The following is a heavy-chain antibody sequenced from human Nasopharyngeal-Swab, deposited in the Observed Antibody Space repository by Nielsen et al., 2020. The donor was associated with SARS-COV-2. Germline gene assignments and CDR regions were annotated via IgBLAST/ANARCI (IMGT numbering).Heavy chain of an antibody. CDR2: ISSSGGST. CDR3: AKGAYSSGSYGGIGVGN. J-gene: IGHJ4*02. CDR1: GFTFSNCA. Sequence: GGSLRLSCAASGFTFSNCAMSWVRQAPEKGLEWVSAISSSGGSTYYADSVKGRFTISRDNYQDTPYLQMNSLTADDTAVYYCAKGAYSSGSYGGIGVGNWGQGTLVTVSS. D-gene: IGHD3-10*01. V-gene: IGHV3-23*01.